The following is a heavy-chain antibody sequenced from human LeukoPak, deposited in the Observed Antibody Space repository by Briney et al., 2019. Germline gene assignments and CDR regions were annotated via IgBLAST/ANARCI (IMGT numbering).Heavy chain of an antibody. V-gene: IGHV5-51*01. CDR2: IYPGDSDT. Sequence: GESLQISCQGSGYRFTSYWIGWVRQMPGKGLEWMGIIYPGDSDTRYSPSFQGQVTISADKSISTAYLQWSSLKASDTAMYYCARRASSTHRDFDYWGQGTLVTVSS. CDR3: ARRASSTHRDFDY. J-gene: IGHJ4*02. D-gene: IGHD6-6*01. CDR1: GYRFTSYW.